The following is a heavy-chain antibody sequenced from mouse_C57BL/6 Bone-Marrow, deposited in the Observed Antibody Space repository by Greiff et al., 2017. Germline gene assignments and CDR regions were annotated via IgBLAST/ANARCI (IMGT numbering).Heavy chain of an antibody. CDR2: INPNNGGT. J-gene: IGHJ4*01. CDR3: ARSGPLYYGSRGDYYAMDY. Sequence: EVQLQQSGPELVKPGASVKISCKASGYTFTDYYMNWVKQSHGKSLEWIGDINPNNGGTSYNQKFKGKATLTVDKSSSTAYMELRSLTSEDSAVYYCARSGPLYYGSRGDYYAMDYWGQGTSVTVSS. CDR1: GYTFTDYY. D-gene: IGHD1-1*01. V-gene: IGHV1-26*01.